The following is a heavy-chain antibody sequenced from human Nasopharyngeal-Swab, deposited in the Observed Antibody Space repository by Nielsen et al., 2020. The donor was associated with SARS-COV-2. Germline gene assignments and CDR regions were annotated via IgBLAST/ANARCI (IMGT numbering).Heavy chain of an antibody. J-gene: IGHJ4*02. Sequence: GESLKISCAASGFTFTSQAMTWVRQTPGKGLQWVSSIGGSGTDIYYADSVRGRFTTSRDNSKNTLYLHMNSLRADDTAVYYCAIGSSGTYGEAYWGQGALVTVSS. CDR1: GFTFTSQA. D-gene: IGHD1-26*01. CDR3: AIGSSGTYGEAY. CDR2: IGGSGTDI. V-gene: IGHV3-23*05.